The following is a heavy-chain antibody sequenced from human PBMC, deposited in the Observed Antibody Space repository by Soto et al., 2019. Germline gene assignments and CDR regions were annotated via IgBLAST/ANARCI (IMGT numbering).Heavy chain of an antibody. CDR2: ISWNSGSI. J-gene: IGHJ1*01. Sequence: GGSLRLSCAASGFTFDDYAMHWIRQAPGKGLEWVSGISWNSGSIGYADSVKGRFTISRDNAKNSLYLQMNSLRAEDTALYYCVSRGWYSGYFQHWGQGTLVTVSS. CDR1: GFTFDDYA. V-gene: IGHV3-9*01. D-gene: IGHD6-19*01. CDR3: VSRGWYSGYFQH.